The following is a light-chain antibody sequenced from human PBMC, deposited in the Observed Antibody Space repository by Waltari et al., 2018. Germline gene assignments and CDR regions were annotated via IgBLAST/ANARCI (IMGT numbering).Light chain of an antibody. V-gene: IGKV1-39*01. J-gene: IGKJ4*01. CDR2: AAS. CDR3: QQSYSPLT. Sequence: DFQMTQSPSSLSASVGDRVTITCRASQSISTYLNWYQQKPGKAPNLLIYAASSLQSGVPSRFGGSGSGTDFTLTISSLQPEDFATYYCQQSYSPLTFGGGTKVEIK. CDR1: QSISTY.